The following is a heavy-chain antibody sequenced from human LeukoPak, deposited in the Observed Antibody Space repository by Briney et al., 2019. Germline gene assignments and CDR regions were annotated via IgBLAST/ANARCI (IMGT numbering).Heavy chain of an antibody. V-gene: IGHV3-30*04. D-gene: IGHD6-19*01. Sequence: GRSLRLSCAASGFTFSSYAMHWVRQAPGKGLEWVAVISYDGSNKYYADSVKGQFTISRDNAKNSLYLQMNSLRAEDTALYYCARGYSSGWSFGTGYYMDVWGKGTTVTVSS. CDR1: GFTFSSYA. CDR3: ARGYSSGWSFGTGYYMDV. CDR2: ISYDGSNK. J-gene: IGHJ6*03.